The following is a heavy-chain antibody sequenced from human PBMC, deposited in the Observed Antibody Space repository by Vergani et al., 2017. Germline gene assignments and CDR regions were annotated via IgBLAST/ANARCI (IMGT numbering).Heavy chain of an antibody. CDR2: ISSSSSYI. Sequence: EVQLLESGGGLVQPGGSLRLSCAASGFTFSTYAMTWVRQAPGKGLEWVSSISSSSSYIYYADSVKGRFTISRDNAKNSLYLQMNSLRAEDTAVYYCARGVAHGAYFDYWGQGTLVTVSS. D-gene: IGHD2-15*01. CDR3: ARGVAHGAYFDY. CDR1: GFTFSTYA. J-gene: IGHJ4*02. V-gene: IGHV3-21*01.